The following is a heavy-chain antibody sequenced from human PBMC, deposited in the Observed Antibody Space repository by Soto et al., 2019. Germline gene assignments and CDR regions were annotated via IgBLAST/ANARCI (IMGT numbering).Heavy chain of an antibody. CDR2: ISSSSSTI. D-gene: IGHD5-18*01. Sequence: PGGSLRLSCAASGFTFSSYAMSWVRQAPGKGLEWVSFISSSSSTIYYADSVKGRFTISRDNAKNSLYLQMSSLRDEDTAVYCCARDRGYTYGFVFWCQGALVTVSS. CDR1: GFTFSSYA. CDR3: ARDRGYTYGFVF. J-gene: IGHJ4*02. V-gene: IGHV3-48*02.